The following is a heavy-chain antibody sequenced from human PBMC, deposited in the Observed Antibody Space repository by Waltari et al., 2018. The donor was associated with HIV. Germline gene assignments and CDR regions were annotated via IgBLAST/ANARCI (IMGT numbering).Heavy chain of an antibody. CDR3: ARGASGWSPGY. Sequence: QVQLVESGGGVVQSGRSLRLSCAASGFTFSSYGMHWVRQAPGKGLGWGTVISYYGDNKYYADSVKGRFTISRDNSKNTLYLQMNSLRPEDTAVYYCARGASGWSPGYWGQGTLVTVSS. D-gene: IGHD6-19*01. CDR1: GFTFSSYG. J-gene: IGHJ4*02. CDR2: ISYYGDNK. V-gene: IGHV3-30*03.